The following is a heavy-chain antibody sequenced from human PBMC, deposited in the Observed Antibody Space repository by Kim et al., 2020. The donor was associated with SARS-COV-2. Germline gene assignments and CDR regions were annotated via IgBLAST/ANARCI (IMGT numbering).Heavy chain of an antibody. D-gene: IGHD1-7*01. CDR1: GGTFSSYA. CDR3: AREAEGLELRID. V-gene: IGHV1-69*04. J-gene: IGHJ4*02. CDR2: IIPILGIA. Sequence: SVKVSCKASGGTFSSYAISWVRQAPGQGLEWMGRIIPILGIANYAQKFQGRVTITADKSTSTAYMELSSLRSEDTAVYYCAREAEGLELRIDWGQGTLVTVSS.